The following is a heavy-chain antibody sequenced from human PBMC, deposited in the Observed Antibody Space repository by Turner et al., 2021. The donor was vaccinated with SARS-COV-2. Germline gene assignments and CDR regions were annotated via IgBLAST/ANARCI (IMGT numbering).Heavy chain of an antibody. Sequence: EWQLVESGGGLIQPGGSLRLYCAASGFIVSSNYMSWVRQAQGKGVEWVSVIYSGGSTYYEDSVKGRFTISRDKSKNTLYLQMNSLRAEDTAVYYCARDLMEVGGMDVWGQGTTVTVSS. CDR2: IYSGGST. D-gene: IGHD3-3*01. CDR1: GFIVSSNY. CDR3: ARDLMEVGGMDV. V-gene: IGHV3-53*01. J-gene: IGHJ6*02.